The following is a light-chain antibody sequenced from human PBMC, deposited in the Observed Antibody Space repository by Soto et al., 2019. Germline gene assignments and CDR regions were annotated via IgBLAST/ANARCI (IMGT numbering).Light chain of an antibody. V-gene: IGLV2-14*01. CDR2: DVN. Sequence: QSALPQPASVSGSPGQSITISCTGTSGDVGVYNYVSWYQQHPGKAPKLMIYDVNNRPSGVSNRFSGAKSGNTASLTISGLQAEDEADYYCSSYTTSSTWVFGGGTKVTVL. J-gene: IGLJ3*02. CDR1: SGDVGVYNY. CDR3: SSYTTSSTWV.